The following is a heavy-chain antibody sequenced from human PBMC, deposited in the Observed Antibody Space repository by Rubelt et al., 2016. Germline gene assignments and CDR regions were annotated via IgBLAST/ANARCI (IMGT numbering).Heavy chain of an antibody. D-gene: IGHD2-2*01. V-gene: IGHV1-8*01. CDR1: GYTFTSYD. CDR3: AYQLLRGHSYYYYGMDV. J-gene: IGHJ6*02. Sequence: QVQLVQSGAEVKKPGASVKVSCKASGYTFTSYDINWVRQAPGQGLEWMGWMNPNSGNTGFAQKFQGRVTMTRNTSISTAYMELSSLGSEDTAVYYCAYQLLRGHSYYYYGMDVWGQGTTVTVSS. CDR2: MNPNSGNT.